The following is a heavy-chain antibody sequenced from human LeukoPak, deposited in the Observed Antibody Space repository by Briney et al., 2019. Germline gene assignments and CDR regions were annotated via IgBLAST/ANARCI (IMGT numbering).Heavy chain of an antibody. CDR2: ISGSGGST. V-gene: IGHV3-23*01. CDR1: GFTFSSYA. CDR3: QKTAYDILTGYQFDHDY. Sequence: PGGSLRLSCAASGFTFSSYAMSWVRQAPGKGLEWVSAISGSGGSTYYADSVKGRFTISRDNSKNTLYLQMNSLRAEDTVFFFRQKTAYDILTGYQFDHDYWGQGTLVTVSS. J-gene: IGHJ4*02. D-gene: IGHD3-9*01.